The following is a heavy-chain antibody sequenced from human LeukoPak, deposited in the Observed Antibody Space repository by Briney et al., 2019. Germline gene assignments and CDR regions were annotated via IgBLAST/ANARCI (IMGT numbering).Heavy chain of an antibody. Sequence: SETLSLTCTVAGYSISSGYYWGWIQQPPGKGLEWIGSIYHSGSTYYNPSLKSRVTISVDTSKNQFSLKLSSVTAADTAVYYCARDRDSGSYWGSDFDYWGQGTLVTVSS. CDR1: GYSISSGYY. D-gene: IGHD1-26*01. CDR2: IYHSGST. V-gene: IGHV4-38-2*02. CDR3: ARDRDSGSYWGSDFDY. J-gene: IGHJ4*02.